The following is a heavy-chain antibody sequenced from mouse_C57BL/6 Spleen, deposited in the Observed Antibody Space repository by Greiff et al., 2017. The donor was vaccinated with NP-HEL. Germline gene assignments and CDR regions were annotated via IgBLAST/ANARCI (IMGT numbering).Heavy chain of an antibody. CDR3: AREVYYYGSSYYWYFDV. J-gene: IGHJ1*03. D-gene: IGHD1-1*01. CDR2: ISYDGSN. CDR1: GYSITSGYY. V-gene: IGHV3-6*01. Sequence: EVKLLESGPGLVKPSQSLSLTCSVTGYSITSGYYWNWIRQFPGNKLEWMGYISYDGSNNYNPSLKNRISITRDTSKNHFFLKLNSVTTEDTATYYCAREVYYYGSSYYWYFDVWGTGTTVTGSS.